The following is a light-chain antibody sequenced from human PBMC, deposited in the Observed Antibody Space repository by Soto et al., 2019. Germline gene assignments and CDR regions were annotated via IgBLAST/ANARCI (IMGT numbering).Light chain of an antibody. J-gene: IGLJ3*02. CDR2: EVS. V-gene: IGLV2-14*01. CDR3: SSFTSSLTWV. Sequence: QSVLTQPASVSGSPGQSITISCTGPATDVGSYNYVSWYQQHPNKAPKLMIYEVSNRPSGISNRFFGSKSGNTASLTISGLQAEDEADYYCSSFTSSLTWVFGGGTKVTVL. CDR1: ATDVGSYNY.